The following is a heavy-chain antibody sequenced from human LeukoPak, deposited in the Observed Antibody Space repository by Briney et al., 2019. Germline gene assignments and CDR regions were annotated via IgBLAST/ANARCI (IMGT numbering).Heavy chain of an antibody. CDR1: GYTLTELS. J-gene: IGHJ4*02. V-gene: IGHV1-24*01. D-gene: IGHD1-26*01. CDR3: APAKRAVGASSNFDY. CDR2: FDPEDGET. Sequence: ASVKVSCKVSGYTLTELSMHWVRQAPGKGLEWMGGFDPEDGETIYAQKFQGRVTMTEDTSTDTAYMELSSLRSEDTAVYYCAPAKRAVGASSNFDYWGQGTLVTVSS.